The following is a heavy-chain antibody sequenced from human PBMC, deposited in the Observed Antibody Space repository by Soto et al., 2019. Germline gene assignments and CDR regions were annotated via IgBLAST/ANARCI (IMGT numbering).Heavy chain of an antibody. V-gene: IGHV3-9*01. CDR3: AKDGGGSFYWGDSYYYAMDV. CDR2: IIWNSGSI. CDR1: GFTFDYYA. J-gene: IGHJ6*02. D-gene: IGHD1-26*01. Sequence: PGGSLRLSCAASGFTFDYYAMHWVRQAPGKGLVWVSRIIWNSGSIEYADCVKGRFTVSRDNAKNSLYLQMNSLRPEDTALYYCAKDGGGSFYWGDSYYYAMDVWGQGAMVTVSS.